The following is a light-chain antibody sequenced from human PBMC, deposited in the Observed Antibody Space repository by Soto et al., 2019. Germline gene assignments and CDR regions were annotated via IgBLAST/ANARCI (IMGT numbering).Light chain of an antibody. V-gene: IGLV2-14*01. CDR3: SSYTSSGTDV. CDR1: SSDVGGYNY. CDR2: EVS. Sequence: QSALTQPASVSGSPGQSITISCTGTSSDVGGYNYVSWYQHHPGKAPKLMIYEVSNRPSGVSNRLSGSRSGNTASLTISGLQAEDEADYYCSSYTSSGTDVFGGGTKLTVL. J-gene: IGLJ2*01.